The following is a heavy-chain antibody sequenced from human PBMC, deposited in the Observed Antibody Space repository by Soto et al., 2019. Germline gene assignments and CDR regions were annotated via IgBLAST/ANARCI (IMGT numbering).Heavy chain of an antibody. D-gene: IGHD2-8*01. CDR1: NGSISSGDYI. J-gene: IGHJ5*02. CDR2: ISDSGST. Sequence: LSLTCTVSNGSISSGDYIWSWIRQPPGKGLEWIGYISDSGSTYYNPSLKSRAIISLDTSKNHVSLNPNAVTAADTAVYYGARAGNIVLMVYGSRFDPWGQGTLVTVSS. V-gene: IGHV4-30-4*01. CDR3: ARAGNIVLMVYGSRFDP.